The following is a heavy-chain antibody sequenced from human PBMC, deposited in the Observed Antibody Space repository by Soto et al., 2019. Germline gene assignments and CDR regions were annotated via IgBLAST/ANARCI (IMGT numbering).Heavy chain of an antibody. Sequence: SETLSLTCTVSGASVSSATHYWNWIRQPPGKPLEWIGYIYYSGTTNYNPSLRSRVTISLDRSNDQFSLKLSSVTAADTAVYYCARVLPGIAAAYDAFDVWGQGTMVTVSS. J-gene: IGHJ3*01. CDR2: IYYSGTT. CDR1: GASVSSATHY. CDR3: ARVLPGIAAAYDAFDV. V-gene: IGHV4-61*01. D-gene: IGHD6-13*01.